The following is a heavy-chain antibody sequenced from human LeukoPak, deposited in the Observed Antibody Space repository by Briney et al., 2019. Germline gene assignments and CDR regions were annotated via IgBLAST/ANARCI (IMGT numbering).Heavy chain of an antibody. D-gene: IGHD3-22*01. CDR3: ARGVRGYYSFDY. Sequence: GASVNVSCKASGYTFTSYAMNWVRQAPGQGLEWMGWTNTNTGNPTYAQGFTGRFVFSLDISVSTAYLQISSLKAEDTAVYYCARGVRGYYSFDYWGQGTLVTVSS. CDR2: TNTNTGNP. V-gene: IGHV7-4-1*02. CDR1: GYTFTSYA. J-gene: IGHJ4*02.